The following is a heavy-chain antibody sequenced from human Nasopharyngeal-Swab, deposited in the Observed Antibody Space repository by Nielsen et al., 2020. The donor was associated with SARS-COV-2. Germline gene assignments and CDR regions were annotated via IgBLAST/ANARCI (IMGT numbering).Heavy chain of an antibody. CDR2: ISYDGSNK. CDR3: GRTAH. V-gene: IGHV3-30*04. Sequence: GESLKISCAASGFTFSSYAMHWVRQAPGKGLEWVAVISYDGSNKYYADSVKGRFTISRDNSKNTLYLQMNSLRAEDMAVYYCGRTAHWGQGTLVTVSS. J-gene: IGHJ4*02. CDR1: GFTFSSYA.